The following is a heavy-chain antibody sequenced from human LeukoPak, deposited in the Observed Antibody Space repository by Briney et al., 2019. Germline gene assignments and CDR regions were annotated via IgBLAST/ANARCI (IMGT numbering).Heavy chain of an antibody. D-gene: IGHD6-6*01. CDR3: AKLSTGQLVPKYYFDY. CDR1: GFTFSSYA. V-gene: IGHV3-23*01. CDR2: ISGSGGST. Sequence: PGGSLRLSCAASGFTFSSYAMSWVRQAPGKGLEWVSAISGSGGSTYYADSVKGRFTISRDNSKNTLYLQMNSPRAEDTAVYYCAKLSTGQLVPKYYFDYWGQGTLVTVSS. J-gene: IGHJ4*02.